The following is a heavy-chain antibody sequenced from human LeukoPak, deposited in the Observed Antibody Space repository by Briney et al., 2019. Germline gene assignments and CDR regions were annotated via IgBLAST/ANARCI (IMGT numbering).Heavy chain of an antibody. CDR3: ARVRGKGAFDI. Sequence: RAGGSLRLSCAASGFTFSSYSMNWVRQAPGKGLKWVSYISSSSTIYYADSVKGRFTISRDNAKNSLYLQMNSLRAEDTAVYYCARVRGKGAFDIWGQGTMVTVSS. J-gene: IGHJ3*02. CDR2: ISSSSTI. CDR1: GFTFSSYS. V-gene: IGHV3-48*01. D-gene: IGHD4-23*01.